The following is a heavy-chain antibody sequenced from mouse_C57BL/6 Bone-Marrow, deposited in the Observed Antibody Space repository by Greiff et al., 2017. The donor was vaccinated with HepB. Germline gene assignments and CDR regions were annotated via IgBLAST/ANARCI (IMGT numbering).Heavy chain of an antibody. CDR1: GYAFSSYW. J-gene: IGHJ1*03. D-gene: IGHD1-1*01. V-gene: IGHV1-80*01. CDR2: IYPGDGDT. Sequence: VQLQQSGAELVKPGASVKISCKASGYAFSSYWMNWVKQRPGKGLEWIGQIYPGDGDTNYNGKFKGKATLTADKSSSTAYMQLSSLTSEDSAVYVCARACLYDYGSRWYFDVWGTGTTVTVSS. CDR3: ARACLYDYGSRWYFDV.